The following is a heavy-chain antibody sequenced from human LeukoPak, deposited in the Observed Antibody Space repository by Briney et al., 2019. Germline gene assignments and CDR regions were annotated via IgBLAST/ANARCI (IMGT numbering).Heavy chain of an antibody. J-gene: IGHJ3*02. CDR2: FDPEDGET. V-gene: IGHV1-24*01. CDR1: GYTLTELS. D-gene: IGHD3-3*01. CDR3: ATDGRITIFGVVKDAFDI. Sequence: ASVKVSCKVSGYTLTELSMHWVRQAPGKGLEWMGGFDPEDGETIYAQKFQGRVTMTEDTSTDTAYMELSSLRSEDTAVYYCATDGRITIFGVVKDAFDIWGQGTMVTVSS.